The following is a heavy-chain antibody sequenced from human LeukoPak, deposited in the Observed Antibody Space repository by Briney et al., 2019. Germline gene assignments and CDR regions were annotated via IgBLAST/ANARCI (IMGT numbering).Heavy chain of an antibody. J-gene: IGHJ3*02. V-gene: IGHV3-9*01. CDR3: ARDRDSSGYITGAFDI. Sequence: GGSLRLSCAASGFTFDDYAMHWVRQAPGKGLEWVSGINWNSDSIDYADSVKGRFTISRDNAKNSLYLQMNSLRSDDTAVYYCARDRDSSGYITGAFDIWGQGTMVTVSS. CDR2: INWNSDSI. CDR1: GFTFDDYA. D-gene: IGHD3-22*01.